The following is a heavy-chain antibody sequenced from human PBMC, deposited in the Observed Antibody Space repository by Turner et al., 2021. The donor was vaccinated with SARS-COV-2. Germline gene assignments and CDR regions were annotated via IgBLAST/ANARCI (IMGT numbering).Heavy chain of an antibody. J-gene: IGHJ5*02. CDR2: RYYRGST. V-gene: IGHV4-59*01. CDR1: GASIRSNY. Sequence: QVLLQASGPGLVKPSETLSLTCTVSGASIRSNYWAWTRQPTGKRREWIGYRYYRGSTNYHPSHKSRITISVDTSKNQFSLKLTSVTAADTAVYFCARELPNSWFDPWGQGTLVTVSS. CDR3: ARELPNSWFDP.